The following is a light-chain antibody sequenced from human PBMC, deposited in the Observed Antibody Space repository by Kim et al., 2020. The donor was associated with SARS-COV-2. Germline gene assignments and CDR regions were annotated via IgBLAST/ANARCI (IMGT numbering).Light chain of an antibody. V-gene: IGKV1-5*03. J-gene: IGKJ2*01. CDR3: QQYHDYPYT. Sequence: DIQMTQSPSTLSASVGDRVTIACRASQNINSWLAWYQQMPGRAPKLLMFKASTLEGGVPARFSGSGSGTEFTLTISSLQPDDFATYYCQQYHDYPYTFGQGTKLEI. CDR2: KAS. CDR1: QNINSW.